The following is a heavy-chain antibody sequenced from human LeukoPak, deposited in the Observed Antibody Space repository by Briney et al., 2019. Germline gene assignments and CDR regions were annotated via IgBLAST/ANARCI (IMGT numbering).Heavy chain of an antibody. CDR3: ARFGCGGDCYSGYMDV. D-gene: IGHD2-21*02. Sequence: GESLKISCKGSGYSFTSYWIGWVRQMPGKGLEWMGIIYPGDSDTRYSPSFQGQVTISADRSISTAYLQWSSLKASDTAMYYCARFGCGGDCYSGYMDVWGKGTTVTVSS. CDR1: GYSFTSYW. V-gene: IGHV5-51*01. J-gene: IGHJ6*03. CDR2: IYPGDSDT.